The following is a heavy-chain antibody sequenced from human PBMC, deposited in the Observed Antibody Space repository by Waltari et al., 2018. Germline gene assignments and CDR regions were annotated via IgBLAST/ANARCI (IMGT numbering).Heavy chain of an antibody. J-gene: IGHJ4*02. D-gene: IGHD1-1*01. Sequence: QVQLQESGPGLVKPSETLSLTCTVSGGSISSYYWSWIRQPPGKGLEWIGYIYYSGSTNYTPSLKSRVTISVDTSKNQFSLKLSSVTAADTAVYYCAREGTGSPYDYWGQGTLVTVSS. CDR2: IYYSGST. CDR1: GGSISSYY. CDR3: AREGTGSPYDY. V-gene: IGHV4-59*01.